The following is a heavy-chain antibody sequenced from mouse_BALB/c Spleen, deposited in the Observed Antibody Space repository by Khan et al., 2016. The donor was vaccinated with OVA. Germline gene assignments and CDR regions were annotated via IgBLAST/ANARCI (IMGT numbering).Heavy chain of an antibody. CDR2: IWSDGAS. D-gene: IGHD1-1*02. CDR1: GFSLTTYG. J-gene: IGHJ4*01. CDR3: ARGSFYAMDY. Sequence: QVQLQESGPGLVAPSQSLSITCTVSGFSLTTYGIHWVRQPPGKGLEWLIVIWSDGASTYNSALKSRLSISKDNSKSQVFLKMNSIQTDDTATYYCARGSFYAMDYWGQGTSVTVSS. V-gene: IGHV2-6*02.